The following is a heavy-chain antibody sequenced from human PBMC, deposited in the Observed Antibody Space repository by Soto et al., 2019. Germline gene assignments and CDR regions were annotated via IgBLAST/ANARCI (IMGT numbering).Heavy chain of an antibody. CDR2: IKRKADGGTP. CDR3: TTGVWPPHRSRMDY. Sequence: EVQLVESGGGLVKPGGSLRLSCAASGFTFSNAWMSWVRQAPGNGLEWVGRIKRKADGGTPDYAAPMEGRFTISRDDSKNTLYLQMVSLDTEDTAVYYCTTGVWPPHRSRMDYWGQGILVTVSS. CDR1: GFTFSNAW. J-gene: IGHJ4*02. D-gene: IGHD3-10*01. V-gene: IGHV3-15*01.